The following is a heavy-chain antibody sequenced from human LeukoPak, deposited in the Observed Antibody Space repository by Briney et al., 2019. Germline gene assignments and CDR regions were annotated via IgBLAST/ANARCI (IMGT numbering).Heavy chain of an antibody. CDR2: ISSSGNTI. Sequence: GRSLRLSCAASGFTFSSYEMNWVSQAPGKGLEWVSYISSSGNTIYYADSVKGRFTISRDNAKNSLYLQMNSLRAEDTAVYYCAPIAVTSFDYWGQGTLVTVSS. CDR3: APIAVTSFDY. J-gene: IGHJ4*02. V-gene: IGHV3-48*03. CDR1: GFTFSSYE. D-gene: IGHD4-17*01.